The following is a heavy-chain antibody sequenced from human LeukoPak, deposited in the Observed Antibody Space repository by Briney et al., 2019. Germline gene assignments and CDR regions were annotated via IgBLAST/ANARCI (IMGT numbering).Heavy chain of an antibody. J-gene: IGHJ4*02. CDR2: ISSSGSTI. CDR3: ARGRYCSGGICYFDY. CDR1: GFTFSSYE. D-gene: IGHD2-15*01. V-gene: IGHV3-48*03. Sequence: GGSLRLSCAASGFTFSSYEMNWVRQAPGKGLEWVSFISSSGSTIYYADSVKGRFTISRDNANNSLYMQMNSLRAEDTAVYYCARGRYCSGGICYFDYWGQGTLVTVSS.